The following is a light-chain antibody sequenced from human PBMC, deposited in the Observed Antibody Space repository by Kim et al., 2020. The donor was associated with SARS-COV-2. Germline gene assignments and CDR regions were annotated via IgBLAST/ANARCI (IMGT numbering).Light chain of an antibody. CDR2: GKN. V-gene: IGLV3-19*01. CDR1: SLRTYY. Sequence: SSELTQDPAVSVALGQTVRITCQGDSLRTYYASWYQQKPGQAPLLVIYGKNNRPSGIPDRFSGSSSGNTASLTFTGAQAEDEADYYCSSRDSSGHHLVFGGGTQLTVL. J-gene: IGLJ2*01. CDR3: SSRDSSGHHLV.